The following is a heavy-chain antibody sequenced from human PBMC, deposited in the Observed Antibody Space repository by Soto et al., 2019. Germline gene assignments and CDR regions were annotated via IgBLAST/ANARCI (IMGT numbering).Heavy chain of an antibody. D-gene: IGHD2-15*01. J-gene: IGHJ6*02. V-gene: IGHV1-2*04. CDR1: GYTFTGYY. CDR3: ARVRVVEDYYYYYGMDV. CDR2: INPNSGGT. Sequence: ASVKVSFKASGYTFTGYYMHWVRQAPGQGLEWMGRINPNSGGTNYAQKFQGWVTMTRDTSISTAYMELSRLRSDDTAVYYCARVRVVEDYYYYYGMDVWGQGTTVTVSS.